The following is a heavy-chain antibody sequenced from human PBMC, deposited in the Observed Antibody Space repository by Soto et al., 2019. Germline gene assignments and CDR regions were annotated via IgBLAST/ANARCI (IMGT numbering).Heavy chain of an antibody. CDR1: GYTFTSYD. Sequence: ASVKVSCKASGYTFTSYDINWVRQATGQGLEWMGWMNPNSGNTGYAQKFQDRVTMTRNTSISTAYMELSSLRSEDTAVFSCASRYYDFWSGVDAFDIWGQGTMVTVSS. V-gene: IGHV1-8*01. CDR2: MNPNSGNT. J-gene: IGHJ3*02. CDR3: ASRYYDFWSGVDAFDI. D-gene: IGHD3-3*01.